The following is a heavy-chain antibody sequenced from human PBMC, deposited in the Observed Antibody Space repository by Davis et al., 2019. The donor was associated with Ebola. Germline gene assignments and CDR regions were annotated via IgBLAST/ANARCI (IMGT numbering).Heavy chain of an antibody. CDR1: GYTFTGYY. Sequence: ASVKVSCKASGYTFTGYYMHWVRQAPGQGLEWMGWINPNSGGTNYAQKLQGRVTMTTDTSTSTAYMELSRLRSDDTAVYYCARDSATTVTTGWFDPWGQGTLVTVSS. CDR2: INPNSGGT. J-gene: IGHJ5*02. V-gene: IGHV1-2*02. D-gene: IGHD4-17*01. CDR3: ARDSATTVTTGWFDP.